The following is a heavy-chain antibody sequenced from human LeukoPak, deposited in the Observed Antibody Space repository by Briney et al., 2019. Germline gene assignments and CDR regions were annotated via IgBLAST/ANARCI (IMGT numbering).Heavy chain of an antibody. D-gene: IGHD5-18*01. CDR2: IYYSGST. CDR3: ARVGAAMDHFGY. Sequence: SETLSLTCIVSGASISSYYWTWIRQPPGKGLEWIGYIYYSGSTNYNPSLKSRVTISVDTSKNQFSLKLSSVTAADTAVYYCARVGAAMDHFGYWGQGTLVTVSS. CDR1: GASISSYY. V-gene: IGHV4-59*01. J-gene: IGHJ4*02.